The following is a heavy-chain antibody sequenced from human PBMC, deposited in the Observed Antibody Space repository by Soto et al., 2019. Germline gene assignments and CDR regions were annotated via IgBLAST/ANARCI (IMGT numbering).Heavy chain of an antibody. V-gene: IGHV3-30-3*01. CDR3: SSPYYYDSRGHLTLSVFDH. CDR2: ISYDGSIK. J-gene: IGHJ4*02. CDR1: GFTFTTYA. Sequence: QVQLVESGGGVVQPGGSLRLSCAASGFTFTTYAMHWVRQAPGKGLEWVAVISYDGSIKDYADSVKGRFTISRDNSKNTLFLQMNSLTAEDTAVYFCSSPYYYDSRGHLTLSVFDHWGQGTLVAVSS. D-gene: IGHD3-22*01.